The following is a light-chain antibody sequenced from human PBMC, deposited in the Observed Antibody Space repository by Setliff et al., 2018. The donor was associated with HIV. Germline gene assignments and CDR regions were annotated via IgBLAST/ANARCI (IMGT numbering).Light chain of an antibody. CDR1: SSDVGGYNY. CDR2: DVT. V-gene: IGLV2-14*01. J-gene: IGLJ3*02. CDR3: SSYTSRSSWV. Sequence: QSALTQPPSASGSPGQSVTISCTGTSSDVGGYNYVSWYQQHPDKAPKLMIYDVTNRPSGVSNRFSGSKSGNTASLTVSGLQAADEAHYYCSSYTSRSSWVFGGGTK.